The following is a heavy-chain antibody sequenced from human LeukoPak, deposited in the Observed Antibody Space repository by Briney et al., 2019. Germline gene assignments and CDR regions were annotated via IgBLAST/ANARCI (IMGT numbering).Heavy chain of an antibody. V-gene: IGHV3-30*18. CDR1: GFTFSSYG. CDR3: AKDYYVRTERPQIDY. J-gene: IGHJ4*02. CDR2: ISYDGSNK. D-gene: IGHD3-10*02. Sequence: QPGRSLRLSCAASGFTFSSYGMHWVRQAPGKGLGWVAVISYDGSNKYYADSVKGRFTISRDNSKNTLYLQMNSLRAEDTAVYYCAKDYYVRTERPQIDYWGQGTLVTVSS.